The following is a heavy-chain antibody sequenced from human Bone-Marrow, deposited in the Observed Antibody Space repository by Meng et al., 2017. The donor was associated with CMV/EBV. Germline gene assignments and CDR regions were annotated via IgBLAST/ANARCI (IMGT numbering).Heavy chain of an antibody. V-gene: IGHV4-30-4*08. CDR3: ARARDSSCLISFDP. CDR1: TRSISTCYSY. Sequence: STRSISTCYSYWIWLPPPPGKGLELIRYIYYSGSTYYNPSLKSLVTISVATSKNHFSLKLSSVTAADTAVYYCARARDSSCLISFDPWGQGTLVTVSS. CDR2: IYYSGST. D-gene: IGHD3-22*01. J-gene: IGHJ5*02.